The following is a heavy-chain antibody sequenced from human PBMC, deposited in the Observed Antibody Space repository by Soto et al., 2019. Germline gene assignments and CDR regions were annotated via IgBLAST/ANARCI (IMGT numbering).Heavy chain of an antibody. V-gene: IGHV4-59*01. D-gene: IGHD3-10*01. Sequence: QVQLQESGPGLVKPSETLSLTCTVSGGSISSYYWSWIRQPPGKGLEGIGYIYYSVSTNYNPPLKRRVTISVDTSKNQFSLKLSSVTAADTAVYYCARDRSRGDGTNWFDPWGQGTLVTVSS. J-gene: IGHJ5*02. CDR1: GGSISSYY. CDR3: ARDRSRGDGTNWFDP. CDR2: IYYSVST.